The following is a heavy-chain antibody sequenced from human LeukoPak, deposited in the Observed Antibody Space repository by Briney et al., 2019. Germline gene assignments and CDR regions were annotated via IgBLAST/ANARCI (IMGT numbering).Heavy chain of an antibody. D-gene: IGHD2-2*01. CDR2: IYYSGST. V-gene: IGHV4-39*07. CDR1: GGSISSSSYY. Sequence: SETLSLTCTVSGGSISSSSYYWGWIRQPPGKGLEWIGSIYYSGSTYYNPSLKSRVTISVDTSKNQFSLKLSSVTAADTAVYYCARRDCSSTSCSDDAFDIWGQGTMVTVSS. CDR3: ARRDCSSTSCSDDAFDI. J-gene: IGHJ3*02.